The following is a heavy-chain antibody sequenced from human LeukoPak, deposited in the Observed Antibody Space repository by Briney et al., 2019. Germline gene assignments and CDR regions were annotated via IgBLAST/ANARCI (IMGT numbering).Heavy chain of an antibody. CDR1: GGSISSSSYY. Sequence: SETLSLTCTVSGGSISSSSYYWGWIRQPPGKGLEWIGSIYYSGSTYYNPSLKSRVTISVDTSKNQFSLKLSSVTAADTAVYSCARVVRYFGWLLSFGYFDYWGQGTLVTVSS. J-gene: IGHJ4*02. CDR2: IYYSGST. CDR3: ARVVRYFGWLLSFGYFDY. D-gene: IGHD3-9*01. V-gene: IGHV4-39*01.